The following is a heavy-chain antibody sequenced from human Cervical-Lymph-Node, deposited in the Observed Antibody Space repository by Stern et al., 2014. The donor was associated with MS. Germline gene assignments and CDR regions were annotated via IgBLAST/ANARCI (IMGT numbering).Heavy chain of an antibody. CDR1: GLTFSYST. J-gene: IGHJ6*02. D-gene: IGHD4-11*01. CDR3: ARDRTVTTYYYYYGMDV. V-gene: IGHV3-30*04. Sequence: VQLVESGGGVVQPGRSLRLSCAASGLTFSYSTMHWVRQAPGKGLEWVATVSYDGSDEYYPDSVKGRFTISRDNSKNTLYLQVNSLRAEDTGVYFCARDRTVTTYYYYYGMDVWGQGTTVTVSS. CDR2: VSYDGSDE.